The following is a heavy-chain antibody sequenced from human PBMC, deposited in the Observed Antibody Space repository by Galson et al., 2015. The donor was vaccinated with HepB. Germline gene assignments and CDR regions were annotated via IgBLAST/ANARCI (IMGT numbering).Heavy chain of an antibody. CDR3: ASPGVRGVNGFDH. V-gene: IGHV1-69*04. J-gene: IGHJ4*02. Sequence: SVKVSCKASGGTFSSYAISWVRQAPGQGLEWMGRIIPILGIANYAQKFQGRVTITADKSTSTAYMELSSLRSEDTAVYYCASPGVRGVNGFDHWGQGTLVTVSS. CDR2: IIPILGIA. CDR1: GGTFSSYA. D-gene: IGHD3-10*01.